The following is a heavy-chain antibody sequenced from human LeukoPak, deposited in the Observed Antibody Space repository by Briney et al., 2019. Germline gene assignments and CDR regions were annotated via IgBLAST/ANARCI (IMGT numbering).Heavy chain of an antibody. D-gene: IGHD1-26*01. CDR3: ARDRRGRGGSYRVFDY. Sequence: GGSLRLSCAASGFNFYGFNMAWVRQAPGRGLEWVATTDRAGSGTEYIHSVRGRFTISRDNTKNLIHLQMNSLSAEDTAVYYCARDRRGRGGSYRVFDYWGQGTLVTVSS. CDR2: TDRAGSGT. V-gene: IGHV3-7*01. J-gene: IGHJ4*02. CDR1: GFNFYGFN.